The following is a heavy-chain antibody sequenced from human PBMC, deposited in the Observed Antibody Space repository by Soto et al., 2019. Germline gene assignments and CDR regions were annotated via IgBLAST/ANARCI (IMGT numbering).Heavy chain of an antibody. CDR1: GFTFSSYA. CDR2: ISYDGSNK. V-gene: IGHV3-30-3*01. J-gene: IGHJ4*02. D-gene: IGHD1-1*01. Sequence: GGSLRLSCAASGFTFSSYAMHWVRQAPGKGLERVAVISYDGSNKYYADSVKGRFTISRDNSKNTLYLQMNSLRAEDTAVYYCARARGYRRYYFDYWGQGTLVTVSS. CDR3: ARARGYRRYYFDY.